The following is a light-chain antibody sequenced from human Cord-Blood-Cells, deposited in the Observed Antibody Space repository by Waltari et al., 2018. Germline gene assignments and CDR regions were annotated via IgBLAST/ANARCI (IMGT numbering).Light chain of an antibody. CDR3: QQYNGYLT. V-gene: IGKV1-5*01. CDR2: DAS. Sequence: DIRMTQSPSTLSASVGDRVTITCRASQSISSWLAWYQQKPGKAPKLLIYDASSLESGVPSRFSGSGSGTEFTLTISSLQPDDFATYYCQQYNGYLTFGGGTKVEIK. J-gene: IGKJ4*01. CDR1: QSISSW.